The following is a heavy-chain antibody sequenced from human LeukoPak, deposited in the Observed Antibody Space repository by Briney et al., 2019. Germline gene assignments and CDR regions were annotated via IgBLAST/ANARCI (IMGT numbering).Heavy chain of an antibody. CDR3: GRRGVYAIFAFDI. D-gene: IGHD2-8*01. J-gene: IGHJ3*02. Sequence: SETLSLTCAVYGGSISSYYWSWIRQPAGKGLEWIGRIYTSGSTYYNPSLKSRVTMSVDTSKNQFSLKLSSVTAADTAVYYCGRRGVYAIFAFDIWGQGTMVTVSS. CDR1: GGSISSYY. CDR2: IYTSGST. V-gene: IGHV4-59*10.